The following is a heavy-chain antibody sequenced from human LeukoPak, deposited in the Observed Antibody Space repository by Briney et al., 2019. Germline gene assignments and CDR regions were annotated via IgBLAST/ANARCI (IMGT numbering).Heavy chain of an antibody. CDR2: IYHSGSN. J-gene: IGHJ4*02. CDR3: AREERGHDY. Sequence: SETLTLTCTVSGYSISSGYYWGWIRQPPGKGLEWIGSIYHSGSNYYNPSLKSRVTISVDTSKNQFSLKLSSVTAADTAVYYCAREERGHDYWGQGTLVTVSS. CDR1: GYSISSGYY. V-gene: IGHV4-38-2*02. D-gene: IGHD3-10*01.